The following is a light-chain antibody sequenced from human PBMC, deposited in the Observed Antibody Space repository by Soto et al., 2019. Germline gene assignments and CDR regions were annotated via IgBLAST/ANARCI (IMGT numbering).Light chain of an antibody. CDR2: EVN. CDR1: SSDVGSYNR. CDR3: SLYISGSTYV. V-gene: IGLV2-18*01. Sequence: QSALTQPPPVSGSPGQSVTISCTGTSSDVGSYNRLSWYQQPPGTAPKLIMYEVNTRPSGVPDRFSGSKSGSTASLTISGLQAEDEADYYCSLYISGSTYVFGTGTKV. J-gene: IGLJ1*01.